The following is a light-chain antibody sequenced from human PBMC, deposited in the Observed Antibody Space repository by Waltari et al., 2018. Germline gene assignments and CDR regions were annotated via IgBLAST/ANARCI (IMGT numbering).Light chain of an antibody. CDR2: AAS. Sequence: DIQMTQSPSSLSASVGDRVTITCRASQSITSRLNWYQQKPGKAPKVLIYAASSLQSGVPSRFSGSGSGTDFTLTISSLQPEDFATYYCQQYHDYSAFGQGTKLEIK. CDR3: QQYHDYSA. CDR1: QSITSR. V-gene: IGKV1-39*01. J-gene: IGKJ2*01.